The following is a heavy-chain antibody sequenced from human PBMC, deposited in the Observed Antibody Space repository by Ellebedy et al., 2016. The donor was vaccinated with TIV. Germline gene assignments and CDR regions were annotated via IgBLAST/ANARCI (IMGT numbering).Heavy chain of an antibody. V-gene: IGHV4-59*01. Sequence: SETLSLTCTVSGGSISSYYWSWIRQPPGKGLEWIGYIYYSGSTNYNPSLKSRVTISVDTSKNQFSLNLSSVTAADTAVYYCARAYSSSSGKNAFDIWGQGTMAAVSS. J-gene: IGHJ3*02. CDR1: GGSISSYY. CDR2: IYYSGST. CDR3: ARAYSSSSGKNAFDI. D-gene: IGHD6-6*01.